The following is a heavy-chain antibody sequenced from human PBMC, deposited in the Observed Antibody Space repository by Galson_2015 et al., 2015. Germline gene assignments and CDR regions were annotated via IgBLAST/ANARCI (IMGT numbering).Heavy chain of an antibody. D-gene: IGHD3-16*01. CDR3: ARDSGPVWAAIDY. CDR1: GFTFSSYG. J-gene: IGHJ4*02. Sequence: SLRLSCAASGFTFSSYGTHWVRQAPGKGLEWVAVISYDGSNKYYADSVKGRFTISRDNSKNTLYLQMNSLRAEDTAVYYCARDSGPVWAAIDYWGQGSLVTVSS. V-gene: IGHV3-30-3*01. CDR2: ISYDGSNK.